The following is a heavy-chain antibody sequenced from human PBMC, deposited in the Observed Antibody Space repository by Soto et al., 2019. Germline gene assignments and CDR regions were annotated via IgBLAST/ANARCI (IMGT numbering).Heavy chain of an antibody. D-gene: IGHD3-22*01. CDR1: GGSISSGDYY. V-gene: IGHV4-30-4*01. CDR3: ARDRYDSSGLDAFDI. J-gene: IGHJ3*02. CDR2: IYYSGIT. Sequence: QVQLQESGPGLVKPSQTLSLTCTFSGGSISSGDYYWSWFRQPPGKGLEWIGYIYYSGITYYNPTLKSRVTISVDTSKNQFTLKLSSVTAADTAVYYCARDRYDSSGLDAFDIWGQGTMVTVSS.